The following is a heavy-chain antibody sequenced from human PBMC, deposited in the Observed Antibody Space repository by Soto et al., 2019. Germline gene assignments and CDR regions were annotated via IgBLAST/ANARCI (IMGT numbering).Heavy chain of an antibody. D-gene: IGHD5-18*01. J-gene: IGHJ6*02. CDR2: ISSSSSYI. CDR1: GFTFSSYS. CDR3: ARKAHTAMVHYYYYGMDV. Sequence: EVQLVESGGGLVKPGGSLRLSCAASGFTFSSYSMNWVRQAPGKGLEWVSSISSSSSYIYYADSVKGRFTISRDNAKNSLYRQMTSLRAEDTAVYYCARKAHTAMVHYYYYGMDVWGQGTTVTVS. V-gene: IGHV3-21*01.